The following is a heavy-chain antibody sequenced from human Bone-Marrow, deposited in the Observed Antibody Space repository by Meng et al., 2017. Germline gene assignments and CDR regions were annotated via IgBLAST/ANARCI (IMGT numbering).Heavy chain of an antibody. CDR2: MNPNSGNT. V-gene: IGHV1-8*01. J-gene: IGHJ4*02. CDR1: GYTFSNYD. D-gene: IGHD6-19*01. Sequence: QVQLVQSGAEVKKHGASVKVSGKAAGYTFSNYDINWVRQAPGQGLEWMGWMNPNSGNTRYAQKFQGRVTMTRNTSITTAYMELSNLRSEDTAVYFCARVYSSGWYYFDYWGQGTLVTVSS. CDR3: ARVYSSGWYYFDY.